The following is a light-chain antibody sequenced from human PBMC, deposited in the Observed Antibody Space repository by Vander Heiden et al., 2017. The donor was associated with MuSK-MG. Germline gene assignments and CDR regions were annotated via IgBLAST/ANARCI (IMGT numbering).Light chain of an antibody. Sequence: DIAMTQSPATLSVSPGERATLSCRASQSVSSNLAWYQQKPGQAPRLLIYGASTRATGIPASFSGSGSGTEFTLTISSLQSEDFAVYYCQQYNNWPLYTFGQGTKLEIK. CDR3: QQYNNWPLYT. V-gene: IGKV3-15*01. J-gene: IGKJ2*01. CDR2: GAS. CDR1: QSVSSN.